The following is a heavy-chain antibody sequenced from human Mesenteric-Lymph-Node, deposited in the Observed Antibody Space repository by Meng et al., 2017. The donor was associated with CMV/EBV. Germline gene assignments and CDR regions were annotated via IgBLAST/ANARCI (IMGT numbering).Heavy chain of an antibody. Sequence: ISCKGSGYSFTGYWISWVRQMPGKGLEWMGRIDPSDSYTNYSPSFQGHVTISADKSISTAYLQWSSLEASDTAMYYCASGYSGYDPFWGQGTLVTVSS. V-gene: IGHV5-10-1*01. CDR1: GYSFTGYW. CDR3: ASGYSGYDPF. CDR2: IDPSDSYT. J-gene: IGHJ4*02. D-gene: IGHD5-12*01.